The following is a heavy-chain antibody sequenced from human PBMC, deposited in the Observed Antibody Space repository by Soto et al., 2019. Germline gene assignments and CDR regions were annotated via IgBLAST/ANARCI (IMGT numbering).Heavy chain of an antibody. V-gene: IGHV3-21*01. CDR1: GFTFSSYL. D-gene: IGHD1-26*01. CDR3: ARQVVVGERGYYYGMDV. Sequence: GESLKTFCAASGFTFSSYLMNWVRQAPGKGLEWVSSISSSGSDIYYADSMKGRFNISRDNAKNSLYLQMDSLRVEDTAVYYCARQVVVGERGYYYGMDVWGRGTTVTVSS. CDR2: ISSSGSDI. J-gene: IGHJ6*02.